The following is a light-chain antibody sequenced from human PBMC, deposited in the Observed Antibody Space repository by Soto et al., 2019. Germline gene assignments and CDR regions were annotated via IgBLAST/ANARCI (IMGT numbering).Light chain of an antibody. CDR2: GAS. CDR3: QQDSTWRLT. CDR1: QSISST. Sequence: EVVMTQSPATLSVSPGERATLSCRASQSISSTLAWYQQKPGHSPRLLLYGASTRATGIPARFSGSGSGTEFTLTISSLQSEDFAVYYCQQDSTWRLTFGGGTKVAIK. J-gene: IGKJ4*01. V-gene: IGKV3-15*01.